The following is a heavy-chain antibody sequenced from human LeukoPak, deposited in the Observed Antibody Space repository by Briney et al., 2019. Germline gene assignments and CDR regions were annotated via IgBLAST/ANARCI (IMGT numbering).Heavy chain of an antibody. Sequence: GRSLRLSCAASGFTFSSYGMHWVRQAPGKGLEWVAVIWYDGSNKYYADSVKGRFTISRDNSKNTLYLQMSSLRAEDTAVYYCARVARIAAAGYFDYWGQGTLVTVSS. D-gene: IGHD6-13*01. CDR2: IWYDGSNK. J-gene: IGHJ4*02. CDR3: ARVARIAAAGYFDY. V-gene: IGHV3-33*01. CDR1: GFTFSSYG.